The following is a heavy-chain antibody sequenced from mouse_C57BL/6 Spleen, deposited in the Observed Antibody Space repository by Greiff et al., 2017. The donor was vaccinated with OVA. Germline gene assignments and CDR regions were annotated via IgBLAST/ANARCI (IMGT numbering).Heavy chain of an antibody. CDR2: IHPSDSDT. V-gene: IGHV1-74*01. Sequence: QVQLKQPGAELVKPGASVKVSCKASGYTFTSYWMHWVKQRPGQGLEWIGRIHPSDSDTNYNQKFKGKATLTVDKSSSTAYMQLSSLTSEDSAVYYCAMDYYDYDWDYFDYWGQGTTLTVSS. CDR3: AMDYYDYDWDYFDY. D-gene: IGHD2-4*01. CDR1: GYTFTSYW. J-gene: IGHJ2*01.